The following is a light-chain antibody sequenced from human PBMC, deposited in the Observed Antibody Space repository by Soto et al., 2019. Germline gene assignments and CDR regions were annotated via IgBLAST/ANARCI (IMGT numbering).Light chain of an antibody. CDR2: EVS. Sequence: QSALTQPASVSGSPGQSITISCTGPSSDIGTYKYVSWFQLHPGKSPKLIIFEVSNRPSGISDRFSGFKSANTAYLTISVGQPEDEADYHCSSYTTIKTVVLGGGTQLIVL. J-gene: IGLJ2*01. CDR3: SSYTTIKTVV. V-gene: IGLV2-14*01. CDR1: SSDIGTYKY.